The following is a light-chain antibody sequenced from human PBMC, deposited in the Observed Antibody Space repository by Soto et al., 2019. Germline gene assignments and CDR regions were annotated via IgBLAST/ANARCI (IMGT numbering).Light chain of an antibody. CDR1: SSNIGSNA. J-gene: IGLJ2*01. CDR3: AAWDDSLTAVV. Sequence: QSVLTQPPSASGTPGQRVTISCSGSSSNIGSNAVNWYQQLPGAAPKLLVYSDNQRPSGVPGRFSGSKSGTSASLAISGLQSEDEADYYCAAWDDSLTAVVFGGGTKVTVL. V-gene: IGLV1-44*01. CDR2: SDN.